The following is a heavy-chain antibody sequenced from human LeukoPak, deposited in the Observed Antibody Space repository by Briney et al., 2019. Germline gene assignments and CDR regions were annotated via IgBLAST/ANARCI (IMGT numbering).Heavy chain of an antibody. D-gene: IGHD3-10*01. J-gene: IGHJ6*02. CDR1: GGTFSSYA. CDR2: INPNSGGT. CDR3: ARVKYYYGSGSYYYYYYGMDV. Sequence: GASVKVSCKASGGTFSSYAISWVRQAPGQGLEWMGWINPNSGGTNYAQKFQGRVTMTRDTSISTAYMELSRLRSDDTAVYYCARVKYYYGSGSYYYYYYGMDVWGQGTTVTVSS. V-gene: IGHV1-2*02.